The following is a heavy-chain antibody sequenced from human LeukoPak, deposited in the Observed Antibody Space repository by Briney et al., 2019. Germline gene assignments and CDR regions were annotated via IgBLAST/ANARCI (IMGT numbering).Heavy chain of an antibody. CDR2: ISGSGGST. Sequence: PGGSLRLSCAASGFTVSSNYMSWVRQAPGKGLEWVSAISGSGGSTYYADSVKGRFTISRDNSKNTLYLQMNSLRAEDTAVYYCARRTYYYDSDYYYVSFFDYWGQGTLVTVSS. CDR3: ARRTYYYDSDYYYVSFFDY. D-gene: IGHD3-22*01. J-gene: IGHJ4*02. CDR1: GFTVSSNY. V-gene: IGHV3-23*01.